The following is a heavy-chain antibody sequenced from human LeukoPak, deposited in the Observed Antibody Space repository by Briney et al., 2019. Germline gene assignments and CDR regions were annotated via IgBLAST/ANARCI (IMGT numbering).Heavy chain of an antibody. CDR3: ARAGSKGKQLATDY. D-gene: IGHD6-6*01. CDR1: GGSISSSSYY. V-gene: IGHV4-39*07. Sequence: SETLSLTCTVSGGSISSSSYYWGWIRQPPGKGLEWIGNIYYSGSTYYNPSLKSRVTISVDKSKNQFSLKLSSVTAADTAVYYCARAGSKGKQLATDYWGQGTLVTVSS. J-gene: IGHJ4*02. CDR2: IYYSGST.